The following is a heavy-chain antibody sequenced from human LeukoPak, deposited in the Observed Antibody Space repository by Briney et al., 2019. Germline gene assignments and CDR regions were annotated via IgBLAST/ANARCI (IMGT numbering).Heavy chain of an antibody. J-gene: IGHJ4*02. CDR1: GYTFTGYY. CDR3: ARDQVWSGYYTSQGPFDY. D-gene: IGHD3-3*01. V-gene: IGHV1-46*01. CDR2: INPSGGST. Sequence: GASVKVSCKASGYTFTGYYMHWVRQAPGQGLERMGIINPSGGSTSYAQKFQGRVTMTRDTSTSTVYMELSSLRSEDTAVYYCARDQVWSGYYTSQGPFDYWGQGTLVTVSS.